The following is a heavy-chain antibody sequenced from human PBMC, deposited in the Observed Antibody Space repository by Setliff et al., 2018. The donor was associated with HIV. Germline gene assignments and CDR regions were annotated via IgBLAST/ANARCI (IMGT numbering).Heavy chain of an antibody. J-gene: IGHJ6*02. Sequence: PGGSLRLSCAASGFTFSSYTMNWVRQAPGKGLEWVSSISSRSTYIYYADSVKGRFTISRDSAKNSLYLQMNSLRVEDMAVYYCARSGYYSLFYYGMDVWGQGTTVTVSS. D-gene: IGHD3-22*01. V-gene: IGHV3-21*01. CDR1: GFTFSSYT. CDR3: ARSGYYSLFYYGMDV. CDR2: ISSRSTYI.